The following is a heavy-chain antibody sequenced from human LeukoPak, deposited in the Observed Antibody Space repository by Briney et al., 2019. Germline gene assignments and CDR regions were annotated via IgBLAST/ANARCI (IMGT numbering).Heavy chain of an antibody. V-gene: IGHV3-33*01. CDR1: GFTFSSYG. CDR2: IWYDGSNK. J-gene: IGHJ4*02. CDR3: ARSGYGSGGPFDC. Sequence: GGSLRLSCAASGFTFSSYGMHWVRQAPGKGLEWVAVIWYDGSNKHYADTVKGRFTISRDNSKNTLYLQMNSLRAEDTAVYYCARSGYGSGGPFDCWGQGTLVTVSS. D-gene: IGHD3-10*01.